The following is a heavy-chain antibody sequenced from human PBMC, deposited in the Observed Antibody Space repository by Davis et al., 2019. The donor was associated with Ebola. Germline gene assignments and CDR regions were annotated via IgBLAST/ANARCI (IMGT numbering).Heavy chain of an antibody. V-gene: IGHV1-8*01. CDR3: ARDGGDTAIDY. J-gene: IGHJ4*02. CDR2: MNPNSGNT. D-gene: IGHD5-18*01. CDR1: GYTFTSYD. Sequence: ASVKVSCKASGYTFTSYDINWVRQATGQGLEWMGWMNPNSGNTGYAQKFQGRVTMTRDTSISTAYMELSRLRSDDTAVYYCARDGGDTAIDYWGQGTLVTVSS.